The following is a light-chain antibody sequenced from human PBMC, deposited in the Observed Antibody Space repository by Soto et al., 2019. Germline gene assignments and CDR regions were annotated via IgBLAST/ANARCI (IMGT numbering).Light chain of an antibody. J-gene: IGLJ2*01. CDR3: SSYAGSSGMV. CDR1: SSDVGNYKY. Sequence: QSALTQPPSASGSPGQSVTISCTGTSSDVGNYKYVSWYQQHPGKAPKVMIYEVSKRPSGVPDRFSGSKSGNTASLTVSGLQAEDEAEYYCSSYAGSSGMVFGGGTKLTVL. V-gene: IGLV2-8*01. CDR2: EVS.